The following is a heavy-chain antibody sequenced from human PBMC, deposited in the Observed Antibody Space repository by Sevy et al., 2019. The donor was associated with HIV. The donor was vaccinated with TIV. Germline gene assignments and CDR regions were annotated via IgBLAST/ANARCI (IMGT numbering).Heavy chain of an antibody. CDR3: ARDHVKDGDLGDYYYYAMDV. Sequence: GGSLRLSCAASGFSLSDYYMTWIRQAPGKGLQWISYISSSSDTIYYADSVKGGFTISRDNAKNSLYLQMNSLRAEDTAVYYCARDHVKDGDLGDYYYYAMDVWGQGTTVTVSS. CDR2: ISSSSDTI. J-gene: IGHJ6*02. V-gene: IGHV3-11*01. D-gene: IGHD4-17*01. CDR1: GFSLSDYY.